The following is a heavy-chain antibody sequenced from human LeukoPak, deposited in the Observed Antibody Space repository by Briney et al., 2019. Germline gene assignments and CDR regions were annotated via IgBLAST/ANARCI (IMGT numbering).Heavy chain of an antibody. Sequence: SETLSLTCSVSGGSISSYSWNWIRQPPGKGLEWIGFIFNTGSTNYNPSLKSRVTISVDTSKNQFSLKLSSVTAADTAVYYCARGGRWLQLNYYYGMDVWGQGTTVTVSS. V-gene: IGHV4-59*01. J-gene: IGHJ6*02. CDR3: ARGGRWLQLNYYYGMDV. D-gene: IGHD5-24*01. CDR2: IFNTGST. CDR1: GGSISSYS.